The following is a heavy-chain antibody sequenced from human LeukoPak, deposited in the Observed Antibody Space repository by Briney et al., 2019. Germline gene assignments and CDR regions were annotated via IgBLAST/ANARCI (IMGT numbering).Heavy chain of an antibody. CDR3: ARDCYGSGSFYSYFDY. CDR1: GFTFSDYW. D-gene: IGHD3-10*01. CDR2: IKQDGSEK. J-gene: IGHJ4*02. Sequence: PGGSLRLSCAASGFTFSDYWMSWVRQAPGKGLEWVAIIKQDGSEKYYVDSVKGRFTISRDNTKNSLSLQVNSLRAEDTAAYYCARDCYGSGSFYSYFDYWGQGTLVTVSS. V-gene: IGHV3-7*01.